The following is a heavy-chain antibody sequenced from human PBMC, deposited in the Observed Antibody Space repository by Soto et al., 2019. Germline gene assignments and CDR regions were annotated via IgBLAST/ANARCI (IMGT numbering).Heavy chain of an antibody. Sequence: SETLSLTCTVSGGTMSSGGYSWNWIRQPPGKGLEWLGYISHLGTTYYNPSFESRLSLSIDRTKNQFSLNLSSMTAADTAVYYCARGGGYDYFDFWGQGIQVTVPQ. CDR2: ISHLGTT. V-gene: IGHV4-30-2*01. CDR3: ARGGGYDYFDF. CDR1: GGTMSSGGYS. D-gene: IGHD2-15*01. J-gene: IGHJ4*02.